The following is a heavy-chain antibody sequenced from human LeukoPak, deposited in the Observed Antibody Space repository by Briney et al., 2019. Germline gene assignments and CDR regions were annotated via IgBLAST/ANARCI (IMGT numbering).Heavy chain of an antibody. J-gene: IGHJ6*03. V-gene: IGHV1-18*01. D-gene: IGHD3-3*01. CDR1: GYTFTSYG. Sequence: EASVKVSCKASGYTFTSYGISWVRQAPGQGLEWMGWISAYNGNTNYAQKFQGRVTITTDESTSTAYMELSSLRSEDTAVYYCARPTEYYEFLSGYGSPMDVWGKGTTVTVSS. CDR2: ISAYNGNT. CDR3: ARPTEYYEFLSGYGSPMDV.